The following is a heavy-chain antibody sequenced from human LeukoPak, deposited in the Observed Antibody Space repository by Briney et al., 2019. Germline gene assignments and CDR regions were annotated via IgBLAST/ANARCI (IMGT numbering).Heavy chain of an antibody. CDR2: IGKAGDT. V-gene: IGHV3-13*04. CDR3: VRDPSGHGLDV. J-gene: IGHJ6*02. Sequence: QPGGSLRLSCAASGFTFSTYDMHWVRQATGKGLEWVSGIGKAGDTYYAGSVKGRFTISRENAKNSLYLQMNSLRAGDTDVYYCVRDPSGHGLDVWGQGTTVTVSS. D-gene: IGHD5-12*01. CDR1: GFTFSTYD.